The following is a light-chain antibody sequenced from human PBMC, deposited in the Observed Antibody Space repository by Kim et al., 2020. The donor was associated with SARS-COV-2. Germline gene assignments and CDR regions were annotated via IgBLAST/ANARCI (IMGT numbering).Light chain of an antibody. Sequence: GTVTLTCASSTGAVTSGYYPNWFQQKPGQARRALIYSTCHKHSWTPARFSGSLLGGKAALTLSGVQPEDEAEYYCLLYYGGARNWVSGGGTQLTVL. CDR3: LLYYGGARNWV. J-gene: IGLJ3*02. CDR2: STC. V-gene: IGLV7-43*01. CDR1: TGAVTSGYY.